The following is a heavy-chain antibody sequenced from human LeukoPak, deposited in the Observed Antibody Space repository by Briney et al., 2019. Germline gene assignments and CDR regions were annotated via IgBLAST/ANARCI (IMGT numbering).Heavy chain of an antibody. V-gene: IGHV4-38-2*01. D-gene: IGHD1-14*01. CDR1: GFSITGVFL. CDR2: IHYPEST. CDR3: VRGRGLQVGTHRHHDTPYDY. J-gene: IGHJ4*02. Sequence: PSETLSLTCAVSGFSITGVFLGGWIRRPPGKGLEWVGTIHYPESTYYNPSLSSRLTISMDTSKNHFSLKLSSVTAADTALYFCVRGRGLQVGTHRHHDTPYDYWGQGILVTVSS.